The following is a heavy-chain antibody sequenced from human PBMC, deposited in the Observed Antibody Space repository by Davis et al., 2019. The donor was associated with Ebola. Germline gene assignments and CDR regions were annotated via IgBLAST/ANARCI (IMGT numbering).Heavy chain of an antibody. D-gene: IGHD3-10*01. CDR2: ISSSSSTI. V-gene: IGHV3-48*01. Sequence: GESLKISCAASGFTFSSYSMNWVRQAPGKGLEWVSYISSSSSTIYYADSVKGRFTISRDNAENSLYLQMNSLRAEDTAVYYCAKLWTGAFDIWGQGTMVTVSS. CDR3: AKLWTGAFDI. CDR1: GFTFSSYS. J-gene: IGHJ3*02.